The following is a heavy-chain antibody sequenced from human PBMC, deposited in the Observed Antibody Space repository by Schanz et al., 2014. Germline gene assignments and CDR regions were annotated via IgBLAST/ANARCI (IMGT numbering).Heavy chain of an antibody. Sequence: VQLVESGGGLVKPGGSLRLSCAASGFTFTSYSMHWVRQAPGKGPEWMAVISFDGSNKYYADSVKGRFTISRDNSKNALYLQMDALRVEDTAMFYCARDMTRAPAWGQGTLVTVSS. D-gene: IGHD4-17*01. V-gene: IGHV3-30*03. J-gene: IGHJ5*02. CDR2: ISFDGSNK. CDR1: GFTFTSYS. CDR3: ARDMTRAPA.